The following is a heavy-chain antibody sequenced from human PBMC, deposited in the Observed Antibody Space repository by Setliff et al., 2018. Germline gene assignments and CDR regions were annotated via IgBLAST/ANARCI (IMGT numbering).Heavy chain of an antibody. J-gene: IGHJ3*02. V-gene: IGHV4-34*01. Sequence: SETLSLTCAVYGGSFSGYYWSWIRQPPGKGLEWIGEINHSGSTNYNPSLKSRVTISVDTSKNQFSLKLSSVTAADSAVYYCARVALVVVIRNAFDIWGQGTMVTVSS. CDR3: ARVALVVVIRNAFDI. CDR1: GGSFSGYY. D-gene: IGHD2-21*01. CDR2: INHSGST.